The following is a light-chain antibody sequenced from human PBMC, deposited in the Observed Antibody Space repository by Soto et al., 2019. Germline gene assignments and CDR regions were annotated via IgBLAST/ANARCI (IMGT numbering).Light chain of an antibody. V-gene: IGKV3-20*01. Sequence: ILLTHSPGTLSLSPGERATLSCLASHVVSSSYLAWYQHKPGQAPRLLIYGASSRATGIPDRFSGSGSGTDFTLTMSRPEPEDFAVYYCQQYGSSSWGFGQGTKVDIK. J-gene: IGKJ1*01. CDR1: HVVSSSY. CDR3: QQYGSSSWG. CDR2: GAS.